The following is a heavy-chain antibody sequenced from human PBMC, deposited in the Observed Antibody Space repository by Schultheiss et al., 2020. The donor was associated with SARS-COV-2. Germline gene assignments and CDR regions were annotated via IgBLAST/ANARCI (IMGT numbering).Heavy chain of an antibody. J-gene: IGHJ6*02. CDR2: ISYDGNAE. D-gene: IGHD1-26*01. Sequence: GGSLRLSCAASEFRFVLYGMHWVRQAPGKGLEWVAVISYDGNAEHYADSVKGRFTISRDNSKNTVYLQMNSLRADDTAVYYCAKGGSYYDYYKALDVWGQGTTVTVSS. CDR1: EFRFVLYG. V-gene: IGHV3-30*18. CDR3: AKGGSYYDYYKALDV.